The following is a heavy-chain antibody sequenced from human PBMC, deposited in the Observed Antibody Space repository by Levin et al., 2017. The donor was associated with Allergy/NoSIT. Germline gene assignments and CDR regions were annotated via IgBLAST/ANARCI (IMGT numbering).Heavy chain of an antibody. CDR1: GFIFSTYG. Sequence: GGSLRLSCAASGFIFSTYGMNWVRQAPDKGLEWVAHITNSGTPVYYGDSVRGRFTIARDNANGLLYLQMNSLRAEDTAVYYCVRGVVDYWGQGTLVTVSS. CDR3: VRGVVDY. J-gene: IGHJ4*02. CDR2: ITNSGTPV. D-gene: IGHD2-21*01. V-gene: IGHV3-48*04.